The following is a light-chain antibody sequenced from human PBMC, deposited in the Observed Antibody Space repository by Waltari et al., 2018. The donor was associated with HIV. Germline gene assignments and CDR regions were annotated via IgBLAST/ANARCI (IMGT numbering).Light chain of an antibody. J-gene: IGLJ2*01. Sequence: SYAVTQPPSLAVSPGPPASITLSGYQLGDPSTSWYQQKPSKSPLLVIYQDDKRPAGIPARFSASSSGHTATLTISGPLPMDEADYYCQAWGSTTSGVFGRGTKLTVL. CDR3: QAWGSTTSGV. CDR1: QLGDPS. V-gene: IGLV3-1*01. CDR2: QDD.